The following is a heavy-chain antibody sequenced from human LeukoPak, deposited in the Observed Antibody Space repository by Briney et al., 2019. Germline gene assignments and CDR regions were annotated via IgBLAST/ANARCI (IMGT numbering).Heavy chain of an antibody. CDR1: GGSISSSSYY. D-gene: IGHD5-18*01. J-gene: IGHJ4*02. CDR2: IYYSGST. Sequence: SETLSLTCTVSGGSISSSSYYWGWIRQPPGKGLEWIGSIYYSGSTYYNPSLKSRVTISVDTSKNQFSLKLSSVTAADTAVYYCARRRYSYSFDYWGQGTLVTVSS. CDR3: ARRRYSYSFDY. V-gene: IGHV4-39*01.